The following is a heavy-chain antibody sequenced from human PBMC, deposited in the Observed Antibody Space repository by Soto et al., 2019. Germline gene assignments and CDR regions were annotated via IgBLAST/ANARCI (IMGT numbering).Heavy chain of an antibody. CDR3: AREEMYYDFWSGYLKSYYGMDV. D-gene: IGHD3-3*01. CDR2: INHSGST. Sequence: PSETLSLTCAVYGGSFSGYYWSWIRQPPGKGLEWIGEINHSGSTNYNPSLKSRVTISVDTSKNQFSLKLSSVTAVDTAVYYCAREEMYYDFWSGYLKSYYGMDVWGQGTTVSASS. J-gene: IGHJ6*02. V-gene: IGHV4-34*01. CDR1: GGSFSGYY.